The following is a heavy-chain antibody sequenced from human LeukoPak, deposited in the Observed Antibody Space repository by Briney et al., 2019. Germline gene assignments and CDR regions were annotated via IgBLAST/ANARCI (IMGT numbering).Heavy chain of an antibody. CDR3: VSHPRGYGIFHI. CDR1: GFTFNTYA. Sequence: GGSLRLSCTASGFTFNTYAMHWVGQAPGQGLGWVAFIQYDGNAKHYADSVTGRFTISRDISTNTLYLQMNSLRADDTAVHYCVSHPRGYGIFHIWGQGTMLTVAS. D-gene: IGHD5-12*01. J-gene: IGHJ3*02. CDR2: IQYDGNAK. V-gene: IGHV3-30*02.